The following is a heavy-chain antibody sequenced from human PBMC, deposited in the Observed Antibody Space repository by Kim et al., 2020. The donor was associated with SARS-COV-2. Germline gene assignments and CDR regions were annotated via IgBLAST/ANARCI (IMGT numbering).Heavy chain of an antibody. V-gene: IGHV3-23*01. Sequence: GGSLRLSCAASGFTFNSYAMNWVRQAPGKGLECVSTLTSGGTAYYADSVRGRFTISRDNSKNTLYLEMNSLRVEDTAVYFCAKSGGLGYCSATSCLYWGQRALVTVSS. CDR3: AKSGGLGYCSATSCLY. CDR2: LTSGGTA. CDR1: GFTFNSYA. D-gene: IGHD2-2*01. J-gene: IGHJ4*02.